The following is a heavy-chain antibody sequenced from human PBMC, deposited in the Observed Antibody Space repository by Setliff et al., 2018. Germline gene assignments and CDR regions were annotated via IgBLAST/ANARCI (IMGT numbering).Heavy chain of an antibody. CDR3: VKGNTDSQPYYFDY. V-gene: IGHV3-23*01. Sequence: PGESLKISCAASGFTFSSYAMSWVRQAPGKGLEWVSAISGSGGSTYYADSVKGRFTISRDNSKNTLYLQMNSLRVDDTALYYCVKGNTDSQPYYFDYWAQGTLVTVSS. CDR1: GFTFSSYA. CDR2: ISGSGGST. D-gene: IGHD2-2*01. J-gene: IGHJ4*02.